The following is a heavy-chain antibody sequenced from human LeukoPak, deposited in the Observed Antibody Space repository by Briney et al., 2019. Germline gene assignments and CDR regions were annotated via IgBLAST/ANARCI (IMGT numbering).Heavy chain of an antibody. D-gene: IGHD6-13*01. Sequence: SETLSLTCTASGGSISNYYWSWIRQPAGKGLEWIGRIYTGGSTNYNPSLKSRVTMSVDTSKNQFSLKVSSVTAADTAVYYCARGGGTSWLDYWGQGTLVIVSS. V-gene: IGHV4-4*07. CDR2: IYTGGST. CDR1: GGSISNYY. J-gene: IGHJ4*02. CDR3: ARGGGTSWLDY.